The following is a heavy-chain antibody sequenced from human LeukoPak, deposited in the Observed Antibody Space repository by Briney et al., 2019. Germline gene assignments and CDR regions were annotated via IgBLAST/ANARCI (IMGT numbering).Heavy chain of an antibody. CDR2: ISNSGSTM. V-gene: IGHV3-11*04. D-gene: IGHD1-26*01. CDR1: GFIFSDYY. J-gene: IGHJ4*02. CDR3: VRARGSYSFDF. Sequence: PGGSLRLSCAASGFIFSDYYMSWIRQAPGKGLECISYISNSGSTMFYADSVKGRFTISRDNARNSLYLQMNSLRAEDTALYYCVRARGSYSFDFWGQGTLVTVSS.